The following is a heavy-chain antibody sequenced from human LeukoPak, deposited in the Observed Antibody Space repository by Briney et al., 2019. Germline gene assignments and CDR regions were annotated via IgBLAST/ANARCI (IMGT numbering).Heavy chain of an antibody. CDR3: AKDSIRYFDWLKATQIDY. Sequence: GGSLRLSCEASGLTFSAYGMSWIRQSPEKRLEWVSAVSGGGGSTYYADSVKGRFTISRDNSKNTLYLQMNSLRAEDTAVYYCAKDSIRYFDWLKATQIDYWGQGTLVTVSS. D-gene: IGHD3-9*01. J-gene: IGHJ4*02. V-gene: IGHV3-23*01. CDR2: VSGGGGST. CDR1: GLTFSAYG.